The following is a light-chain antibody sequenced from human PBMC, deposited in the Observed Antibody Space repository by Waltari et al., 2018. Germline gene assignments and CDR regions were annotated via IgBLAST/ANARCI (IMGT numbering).Light chain of an antibody. J-gene: IGLJ2*01. CDR2: RNN. Sequence: QSVLTQPPSASGTPGQRVTISCSGSSSNIGSNYAYWYQQLPGPAPKLLIYRNNQRPSGVPDRFSGSKSGTSASLAISGLRSEDEADYYCAAWDDSLSGVVFGGGTKLTVL. V-gene: IGLV1-47*01. CDR1: SSNIGSNY. CDR3: AAWDDSLSGVV.